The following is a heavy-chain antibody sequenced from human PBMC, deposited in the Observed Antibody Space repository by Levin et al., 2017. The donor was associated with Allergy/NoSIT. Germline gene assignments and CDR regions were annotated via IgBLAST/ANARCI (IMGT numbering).Heavy chain of an antibody. CDR3: AKDRVRGYCSSTSCYKDFWYFDL. D-gene: IGHD2-2*02. CDR2: ISGSGGST. J-gene: IGHJ2*01. CDR1: GFTFSSYA. Sequence: GGSLRLSCAASGFTFSSYAMSWVRQAPGKRLEWVSAISGSGGSTYYADSVKGRFTISRDNSKNTLYLQMNSLRAEDTAVYYCAKDRVRGYCSSTSCYKDFWYFDLWGRGTLVTVSS. V-gene: IGHV3-23*01.